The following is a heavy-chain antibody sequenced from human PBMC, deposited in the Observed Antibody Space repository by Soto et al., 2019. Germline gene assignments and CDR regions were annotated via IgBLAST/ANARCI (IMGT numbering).Heavy chain of an antibody. CDR2: IYHSGST. D-gene: IGHD3-3*01. V-gene: IGHV4-4*02. Sequence: SETLSLTCAVSGGSISSSNWWSWVRQPPGKGLEWIGEIYHSGSTNYNPSLKSRVTISVDKSKNQSSLKLSSVTAADTAVYYCARERFENYYGMDVWGQGTTVTVSS. CDR1: GGSISSSNW. CDR3: ARERFENYYGMDV. J-gene: IGHJ6*02.